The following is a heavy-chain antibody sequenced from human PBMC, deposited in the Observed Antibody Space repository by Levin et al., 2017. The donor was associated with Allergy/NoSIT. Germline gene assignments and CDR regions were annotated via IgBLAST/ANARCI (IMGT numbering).Heavy chain of an antibody. CDR1: GGSFSGYY. CDR3: ARASDLRGSWLVNAEYFQH. V-gene: IGHV4-34*01. J-gene: IGHJ1*01. Sequence: GSLRLSCAVYGGSFSGYYWSWIRQPPGKGLEWIGEINHSGSTNYNPSLKSRVTISVDTSKNQFSLKLSSVTAADTAVYYCARASDLRGSWLVNAEYFQHWGQGTLVTVSS. D-gene: IGHD6-19*01. CDR2: INHSGST.